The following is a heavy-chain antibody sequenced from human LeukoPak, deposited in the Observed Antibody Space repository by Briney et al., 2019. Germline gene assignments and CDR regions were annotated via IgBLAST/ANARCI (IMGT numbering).Heavy chain of an antibody. D-gene: IGHD4-17*01. CDR1: GGSISSSSYY. CDR2: IYYGGST. CDR3: ASLTTNNYYYYMDV. Sequence: SETLSLTCTVSGGSISSSSYYWGWIRQPPGKGLEWIGSIYYGGSTYYNPSLKSRVTLSVDTSKDQFSLKLSSATAADTAIYYCASLTTNNYYYYMDVWGKGTTVTVSS. V-gene: IGHV4-39*07. J-gene: IGHJ6*03.